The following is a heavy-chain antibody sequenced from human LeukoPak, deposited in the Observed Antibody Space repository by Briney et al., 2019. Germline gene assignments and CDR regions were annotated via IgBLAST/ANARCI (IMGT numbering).Heavy chain of an antibody. CDR1: GGSISSSSYY. Sequence: PSETLSLTCTVSGGSISSSSYYWGWIRQPPGKGLEWIGVIYYSGSTYYNPSLKSRLTISVDTSKNQFSLKLSSVTATDTAVYYCARRGYCSSTSCYEYWFDPWGQGTLVTVSS. CDR3: ARRGYCSSTSCYEYWFDP. D-gene: IGHD2-2*01. J-gene: IGHJ5*02. CDR2: IYYSGST. V-gene: IGHV4-39*01.